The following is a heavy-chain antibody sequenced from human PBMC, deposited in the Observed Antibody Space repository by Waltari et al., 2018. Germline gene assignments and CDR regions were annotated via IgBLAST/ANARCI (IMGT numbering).Heavy chain of an antibody. D-gene: IGHD4-17*01. Sequence: QGQLVDPGGALVQLGGSLGFSCAASELIFSDYVMHWVRQAPGKGLEWVAYIGSHGKNKYYADSMKGRFTISRDNSKNTLFLQMNSLRPDDTAVYYCAKEEVTTGLDFWGQGTLVTVSS. CDR3: AKEEVTTGLDF. CDR2: IGSHGKNK. J-gene: IGHJ4*02. CDR1: ELIFSDYV. V-gene: IGHV3-30*02.